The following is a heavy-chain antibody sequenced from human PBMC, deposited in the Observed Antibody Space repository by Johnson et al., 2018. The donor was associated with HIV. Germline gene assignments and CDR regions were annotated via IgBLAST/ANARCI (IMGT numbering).Heavy chain of an antibody. CDR2: INSDGSST. V-gene: IGHV3-74*02. CDR1: GFTFSSYW. Sequence: VQLVESGGGLVQPGGSLRLSCAASGFTFSSYWMHWVRQAPGKGLVWVSRINSDGSSTSYADSVKGRFTISRDNAKNTLYLQRNSLRAEDTAVYYCARNVLLWFGESADAFDIWGQGTMVTVSS. CDR3: ARNVLLWFGESADAFDI. D-gene: IGHD3-10*01. J-gene: IGHJ3*02.